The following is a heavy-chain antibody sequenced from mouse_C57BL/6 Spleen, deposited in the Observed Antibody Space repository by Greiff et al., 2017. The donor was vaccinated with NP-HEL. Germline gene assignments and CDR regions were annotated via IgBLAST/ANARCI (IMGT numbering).Heavy chain of an antibody. CDR1: GYTFTSYW. D-gene: IGHD2-5*01. Sequence: QVQLQQPGAELVKPGASVKLSCKASGYTFTSYWMQWVKQRPGQGLEWIGEIDPSDCYTNYNQKFKGKATLTVDTSSSTSYMQLSSLTSEDSAVYYCARAVYYSNRFDYWGQGTTLTVSS. V-gene: IGHV1-50*01. J-gene: IGHJ2*01. CDR2: IDPSDCYT. CDR3: ARAVYYSNRFDY.